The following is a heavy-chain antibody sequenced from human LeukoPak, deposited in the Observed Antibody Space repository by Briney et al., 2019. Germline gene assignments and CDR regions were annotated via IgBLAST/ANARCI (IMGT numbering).Heavy chain of an antibody. Sequence: ASVKVSFKASGYTFTGYCMHWVRQAPGQGLEWMGWINPKSGGTNYAQKFQGRVTMTRDTSISTTYMELSRLRSDDTAVYYCARDLGISGWYAPPLGYFDYWGQGTLVTVSS. CDR2: INPKSGGT. V-gene: IGHV1-2*02. CDR1: GYTFTGYC. J-gene: IGHJ4*02. D-gene: IGHD6-19*01. CDR3: ARDLGISGWYAPPLGYFDY.